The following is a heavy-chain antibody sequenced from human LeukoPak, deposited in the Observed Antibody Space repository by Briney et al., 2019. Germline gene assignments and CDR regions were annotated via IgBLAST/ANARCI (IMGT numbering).Heavy chain of an antibody. D-gene: IGHD3-3*01. CDR2: IYYSGST. CDR3: ARSRDFWSGYYLDWFDP. J-gene: IGHJ5*02. V-gene: IGHV4-59*01. CDR1: GGSFSSYY. Sequence: SETLSLTCAVYGGSFSSYYWSWIRQPPGKGLEWIGYIYYSGSTNYNPSLKSRVTISVDTSKNQFSLKLSSVTAADTAVYYCARSRDFWSGYYLDWFDPWGQGTLVTVSS.